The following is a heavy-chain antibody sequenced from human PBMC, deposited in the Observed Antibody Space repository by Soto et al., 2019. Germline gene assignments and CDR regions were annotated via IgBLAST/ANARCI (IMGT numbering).Heavy chain of an antibody. J-gene: IGHJ3*02. CDR1: GGSISSSSYY. Sequence: QLQLQESGPGLVKPSENLSLTCTVSGGSISSSSYYWGWIRQPPGKGLEWIGSIYYSGSTYYNPSLKRRVTISVDTSKNQFSLKLSSVTAADTAVYYCARITSSNDAFDIWGQGTMVTVSS. V-gene: IGHV4-39*01. CDR3: ARITSSNDAFDI. CDR2: IYYSGST. D-gene: IGHD6-13*01.